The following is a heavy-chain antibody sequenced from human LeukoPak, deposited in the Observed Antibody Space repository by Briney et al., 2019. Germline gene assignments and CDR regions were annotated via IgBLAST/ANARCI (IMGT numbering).Heavy chain of an antibody. CDR2: INHSGST. CDR1: GGSFSGYY. CDR3: ARGPPLAVAGTYFNY. V-gene: IGHV4-34*01. Sequence: SETLSLTYAVYGGSFSGYYWSWIRQPPGKGLEWIGEINHSGSTNYNPSLKSRVTISVDTSKNQFSLKLSSVTAADTAVYYCARGPPLAVAGTYFNYWGQGTLVTVSS. D-gene: IGHD6-19*01. J-gene: IGHJ4*02.